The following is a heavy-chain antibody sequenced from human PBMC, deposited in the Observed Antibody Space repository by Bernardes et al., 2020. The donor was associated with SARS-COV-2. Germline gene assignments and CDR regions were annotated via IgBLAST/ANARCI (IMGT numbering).Heavy chain of an antibody. V-gene: IGHV1-2*02. CDR3: ARECSSSGGDYYYGMDV. Sequence: ASVKVSCKASGYTFTDSYIHWVRQAPGQGLEWMGWIYPSSGGTRYSQNFQDRVTMTRDTSISTAYMELSRLTFDDTAVYYCARECSSSGGDYYYGMDVWGQGTTVTVSS. J-gene: IGHJ6*02. CDR1: GYTFTDSY. CDR2: IYPSSGGT. D-gene: IGHD6-6*01.